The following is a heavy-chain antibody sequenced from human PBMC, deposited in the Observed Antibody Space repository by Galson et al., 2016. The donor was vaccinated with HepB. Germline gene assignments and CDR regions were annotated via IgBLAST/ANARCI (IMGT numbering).Heavy chain of an antibody. Sequence: SVKVSCKASGYTFTSYRMHWVRQAPRQGLEWMGIINPSGGSASYAQKFQDRVTMTRDTSTSTVYMELSSLRSEDTAVYYCVRSLGSGSQAYYGMDVWGKGTTVTVSS. CDR1: GYTFTSYR. J-gene: IGHJ6*04. D-gene: IGHD3-10*01. CDR3: VRSLGSGSQAYYGMDV. V-gene: IGHV1-46*03. CDR2: INPSGGSA.